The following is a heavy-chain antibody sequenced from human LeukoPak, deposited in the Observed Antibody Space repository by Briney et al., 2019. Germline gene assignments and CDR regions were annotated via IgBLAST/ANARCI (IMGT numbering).Heavy chain of an antibody. J-gene: IGHJ4*02. CDR3: ARGGSGSY. V-gene: IGHV3-30-3*01. Sequence: GGSLRLSCAASGFTFSSYPMHWVRQAPGKGLEWVAVISYDESNKYYADSVEGRFTISRDNSKNMLYLQMNSLRADDTAVYYCARGGSGSYWGQGTLVTVSS. D-gene: IGHD3-10*01. CDR1: GFTFSSYP. CDR2: ISYDESNK.